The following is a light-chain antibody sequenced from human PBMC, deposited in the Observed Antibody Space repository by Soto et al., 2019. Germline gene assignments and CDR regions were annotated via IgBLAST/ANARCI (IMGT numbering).Light chain of an antibody. Sequence: TSSDVGNYTRVSWYQQPPGTAPKLMIYDVSNRPSGVGDRFSGSKSGNTAYMTISGLQSEDEAEYYCSSFTSSNTCVFVPVTKFPVL. CDR1: SSDVGNYTR. J-gene: IGLJ1*01. CDR3: SSFTSSNTCV. V-gene: IGLV2-18*02. CDR2: DVS.